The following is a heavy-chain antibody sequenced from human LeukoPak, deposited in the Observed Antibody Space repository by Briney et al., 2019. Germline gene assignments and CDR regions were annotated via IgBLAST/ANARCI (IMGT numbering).Heavy chain of an antibody. V-gene: IGHV4-39*01. D-gene: IGHD5-12*01. CDR2: IYYSGST. Sequence: KPSETLSLTCTVSGGSISSSSYYWGWIRQPPGKGLEWIGSIYYSGSTYYNPSLKSRVTISVDTSKNQFSLKLSSVTAADTAVYYCARRSRGYSGYDEAGAIDYWGQGTLVTVS. CDR1: GGSISSSSYY. J-gene: IGHJ4*02. CDR3: ARRSRGYSGYDEAGAIDY.